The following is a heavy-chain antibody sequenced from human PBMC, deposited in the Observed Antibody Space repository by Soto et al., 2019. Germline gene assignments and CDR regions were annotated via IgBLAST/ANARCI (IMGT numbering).Heavy chain of an antibody. D-gene: IGHD3-10*01. CDR1: GFTFSNYW. Sequence: EVQLVEAGGGLVQPGGSLRLSCVASGFTFSNYWMNWVRQVPGKGLEWVANIQQDGSEINYVDSVKGRFTISRDNAQNSLHLQMNSLRAEVSAVYYCARSSGWTGDYWGQGILVTVSS. CDR3: ARSSGWTGDY. V-gene: IGHV3-7*04. CDR2: IQQDGSEI. J-gene: IGHJ4*02.